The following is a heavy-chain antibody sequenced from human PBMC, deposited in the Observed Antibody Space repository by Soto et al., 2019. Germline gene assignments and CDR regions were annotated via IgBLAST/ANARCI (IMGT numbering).Heavy chain of an antibody. CDR1: GFTFSDYY. J-gene: IGHJ4*02. CDR2: ISSSSSYT. V-gene: IGHV3-11*06. Sequence: GGSLRLSCAASGFTFSDYYMSWIRQAPGKGLEWVSYISSSSSYTNYADSVKGRFTISRDNAKNSLYLQMNSLRAEDTAVYYCAREDSSGALDYWGQGTLVTVSS. D-gene: IGHD3-22*01. CDR3: AREDSSGALDY.